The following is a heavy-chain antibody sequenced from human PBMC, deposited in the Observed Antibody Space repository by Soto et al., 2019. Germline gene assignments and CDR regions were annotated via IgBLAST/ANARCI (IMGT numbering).Heavy chain of an antibody. CDR1: GFTFSSCT. CDR3: SGCSGGACHRNYGMDV. CDR2: ISPSTSHI. D-gene: IGHD2-15*01. Sequence: EVHLVESGGGLVKPGGSLRLSCAVSGFTFSSCTMNWVRQAPGKGLEWVSSISPSTSHIYYTDSGKGRFTISRDNAKNSLFLQMNSLRAEDTAVYYCSGCSGGACHRNYGMDVWGQGTTVTVSS. V-gene: IGHV3-21*01. J-gene: IGHJ6*02.